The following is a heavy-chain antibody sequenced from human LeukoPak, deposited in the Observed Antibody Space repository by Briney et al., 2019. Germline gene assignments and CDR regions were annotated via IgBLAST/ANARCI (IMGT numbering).Heavy chain of an antibody. Sequence: GGSLRLSCAVSGFTVSSNYMSWVRQAPGKELEWVSVIYSGGSTHYADSVKGRFTISRDNSKNTVFLQMNSLRAEDTAVYYCARDRRYSYGLGTLDYWGQGTLVTVSS. CDR3: ARDRRYSYGLGTLDY. CDR2: IYSGGST. J-gene: IGHJ4*02. D-gene: IGHD5-18*01. V-gene: IGHV3-53*01. CDR1: GFTVSSNY.